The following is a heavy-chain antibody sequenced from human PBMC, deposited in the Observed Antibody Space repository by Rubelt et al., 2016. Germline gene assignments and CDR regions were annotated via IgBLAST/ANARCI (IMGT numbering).Heavy chain of an antibody. J-gene: IGHJ6*02. CDR3: ARDPIYGMDV. CDR2: INHSGST. CDR1: GGSFSGYY. Sequence: QVQLQQWGAGLLKPSETLSLTCAVYGGSFSGYYWSWIRQPPGKGLEWIGEINHSGSTNYNPSLKSRVTISVDTSKSQFSLKLSSVTAADTAVYYCARDPIYGMDVWGQGTTVTVSS. V-gene: IGHV4-34*01.